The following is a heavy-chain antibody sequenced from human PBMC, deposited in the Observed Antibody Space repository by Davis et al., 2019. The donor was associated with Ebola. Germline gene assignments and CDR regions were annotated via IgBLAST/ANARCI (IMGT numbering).Heavy chain of an antibody. D-gene: IGHD4-17*01. V-gene: IGHV1-3*01. CDR1: GYTFTRFA. CDR3: AGNSVTTRLDYYGMDV. J-gene: IGHJ6*02. Sequence: AASVKVSCKASGYTFTRFAIHWVRQAPGQRLEWMGWINAGNGNTIYSQNLQGRVTITRDTSASTVYMELSSLRSEDTAVYYCAGNSVTTRLDYYGMDVWGQGTTVTVSS. CDR2: INAGNGNT.